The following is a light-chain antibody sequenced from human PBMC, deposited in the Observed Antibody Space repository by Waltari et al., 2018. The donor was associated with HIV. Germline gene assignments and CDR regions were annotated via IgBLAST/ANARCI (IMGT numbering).Light chain of an antibody. Sequence: QSELTQPPSVSAAPGQRVTISCTGSSSNIGAGYDVHWYQKVPGRAPKCVIYGNSNRPSGVPDRFSGSKSGSSASLVITGLQSEDEADYYCQSYDSNLSGLFGGGTKVTVL. V-gene: IGLV1-40*01. CDR3: QSYDSNLSGL. CDR2: GNS. CDR1: SSNIGAGYD. J-gene: IGLJ2*01.